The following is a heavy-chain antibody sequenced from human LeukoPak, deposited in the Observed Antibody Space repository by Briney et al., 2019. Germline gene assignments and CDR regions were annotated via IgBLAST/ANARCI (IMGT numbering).Heavy chain of an antibody. V-gene: IGHV3-11*01. Sequence: GGSLRLSCAASGFTFSDYYVSWIRQAPGKGLEWVSYISSSGSTIYYADSVKGRFTISRDNAKNSLYLQMNSLRAEDTAVYYCAKARYYYYGMDVWGQGTTVTVSS. CDR1: GFTFSDYY. CDR3: AKARYYYYGMDV. CDR2: ISSSGSTI. J-gene: IGHJ6*02.